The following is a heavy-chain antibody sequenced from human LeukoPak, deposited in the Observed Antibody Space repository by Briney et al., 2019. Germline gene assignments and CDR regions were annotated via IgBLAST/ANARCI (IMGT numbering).Heavy chain of an antibody. CDR2: MNPNSGNT. CDR1: GYTFPIYD. D-gene: IGHD2-15*01. J-gene: IGHJ6*02. CDR3: ARVGRGYCSGGSCYSLHYYYYGMDV. V-gene: IGHV1-8*01. Sequence: ASVRLSFNASGYTFPIYDINWVRHPTGQGLEWMGWMNPNSGNTGYAQKLQGRVTMIRNTSISRAYMELSSLRSEDTAVYYCARVGRGYCSGGSCYSLHYYYYGMDVWGQGTTVTVSS.